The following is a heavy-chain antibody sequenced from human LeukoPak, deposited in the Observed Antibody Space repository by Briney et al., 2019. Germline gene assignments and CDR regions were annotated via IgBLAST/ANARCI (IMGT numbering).Heavy chain of an antibody. CDR1: GFTFSSYS. V-gene: IGHV3-21*01. CDR3: ARDHKSRRRDGYNSYYFDY. CDR2: ISSSSYI. D-gene: IGHD5-24*01. J-gene: IGHJ4*02. Sequence: GGSLRLSCAASGFTFSSYSMNWVRQAPGKGLEWVSSISSSSYIYYSESVMGRFTISRDNDKNSLYLQMNNLRAADTAVYYCARDHKSRRRDGYNSYYFDYWGQGTLVTVSS.